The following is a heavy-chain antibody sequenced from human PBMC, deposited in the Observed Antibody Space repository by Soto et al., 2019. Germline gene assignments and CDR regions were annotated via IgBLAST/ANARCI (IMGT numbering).Heavy chain of an antibody. CDR3: AREFGSGSPFDY. Sequence: QVQLVQSGAEVKKPGASVKVSCKASGYTFTSYGISWVRQAPGQGLEWMGWISANNGNTNYAQKLQGRATMTTNTATITANMELSSLRSNDTAAYYFAREFGSGSPFDYWDPATLVTVSS. CDR1: GYTFTSYG. CDR2: ISANNGNT. D-gene: IGHD3-10*01. V-gene: IGHV1-18*01. J-gene: IGHJ4*02.